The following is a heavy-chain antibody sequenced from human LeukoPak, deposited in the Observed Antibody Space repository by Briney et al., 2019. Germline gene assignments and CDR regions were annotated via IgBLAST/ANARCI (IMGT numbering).Heavy chain of an antibody. V-gene: IGHV3-30-3*01. CDR2: ISYDGSNK. CDR3: ARETGSAVGSTDFDY. J-gene: IGHJ4*02. CDR1: GFTFSSYA. Sequence: GRSLRLSCAASGFTFSSYAIHWVRQAPGKGLEWVAVISYDGSNKYYADSVKGRFTISRDNSKNTLYLQMNSLRAEDTAVYYCARETGSAVGSTDFDYWGQGTLVTVSS. D-gene: IGHD4-17*01.